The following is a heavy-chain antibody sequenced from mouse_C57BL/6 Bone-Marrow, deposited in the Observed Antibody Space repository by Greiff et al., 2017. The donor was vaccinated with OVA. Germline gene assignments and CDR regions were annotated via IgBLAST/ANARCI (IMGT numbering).Heavy chain of an antibody. CDR3: ARKDLYYYGSSPAWFAY. CDR2: IYPRSGNT. V-gene: IGHV1-81*01. D-gene: IGHD1-1*01. Sequence: QVQLKQSGAELARPGASVKLSCKASGYTFTSCGISWVKQRTGQGLEWIGEIYPRSGNTYYNEKFKGKATLTADKSSSTAYMELRSLTSEDSAVYFCARKDLYYYGSSPAWFAYWGQGTLVTVSA. CDR1: GYTFTSCG. J-gene: IGHJ3*01.